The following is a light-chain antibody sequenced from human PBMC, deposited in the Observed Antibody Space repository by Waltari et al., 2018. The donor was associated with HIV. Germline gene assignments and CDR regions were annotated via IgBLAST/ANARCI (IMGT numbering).Light chain of an antibody. CDR1: TPNIGTHI. CDR3: AAWDDSLNGM. Sequence: QSLLPQPPSVSGTPGQDVTIPCSGSTPNIGTHIVNWYQQPPGAAPNRLIDSNDQRPAGVPDRFSGSKSGTSASLAISGLQSADEADYYCAAWDDSLNGMFGGGTRLTVL. J-gene: IGLJ3*02. CDR2: SND. V-gene: IGLV1-44*01.